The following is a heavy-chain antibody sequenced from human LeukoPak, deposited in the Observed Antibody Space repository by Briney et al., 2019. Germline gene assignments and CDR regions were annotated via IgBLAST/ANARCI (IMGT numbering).Heavy chain of an antibody. J-gene: IGHJ4*02. CDR2: IKYDGSEK. CDR3: ARDGSGEWPIGY. V-gene: IGHV3-7*01. Sequence: GGSLRLSCAASGFTFSSKWMSWVRQAPGKGLEWVANIKYDGSEKYYVDSVKGRFTISRDDTKNSLYLQMNSLRAEDTAVYYCARDGSGEWPIGYWGQGTLVTVSS. D-gene: IGHD3-10*01. CDR1: GFTFSSKW.